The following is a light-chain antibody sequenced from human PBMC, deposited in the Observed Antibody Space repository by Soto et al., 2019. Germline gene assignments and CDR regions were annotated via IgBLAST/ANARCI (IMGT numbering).Light chain of an antibody. V-gene: IGLV1-44*01. CDR1: SSNIGSNT. CDR2: STS. J-gene: IGLJ1*01. CDR3: AAWDDRLDVYV. Sequence: QSVLTQPPSASGTPGQIVAISCSGSSSNIGSNTVTWYQQLPGTAPKLLIYSTSQRSPGVPGRFSGSKSGASASLSISGLQSEDEADYYCAAWDDRLDVYVFGTGTKLTVL.